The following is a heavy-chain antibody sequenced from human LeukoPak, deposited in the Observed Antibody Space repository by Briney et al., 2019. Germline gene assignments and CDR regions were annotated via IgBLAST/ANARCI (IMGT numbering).Heavy chain of an antibody. CDR2: IWSDGTNK. CDR1: GFTFSNYG. D-gene: IGHD4-11*01. Sequence: GGSLRLTCAASGFTFSNYGMHWVRQAPGKGLEWVAVIWSDGTNKYYADSVKGRFAISRDDSNNMVYLQMNSLRAEDTAVYYCAKDVERGFDYTNSLDYWGQGTLVTVSS. J-gene: IGHJ4*02. CDR3: AKDVERGFDYTNSLDY. V-gene: IGHV3-33*06.